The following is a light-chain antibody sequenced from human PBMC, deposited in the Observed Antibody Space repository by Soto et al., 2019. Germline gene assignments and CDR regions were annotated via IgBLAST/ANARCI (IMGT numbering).Light chain of an antibody. J-gene: IGKJ5*01. CDR3: QQYGSSPIT. CDR2: GAS. CDR1: QSVSSY. Sequence: EIVLTPSPGTLSLSPGERATLSCRASQSVSSYLAWYQQKPGQAPRLLIYGASSRATGIPDRFSGSGSGTDFSLTISRLEPEDFAVYYCQQYGSSPITFGQGTRREIK. V-gene: IGKV3-20*01.